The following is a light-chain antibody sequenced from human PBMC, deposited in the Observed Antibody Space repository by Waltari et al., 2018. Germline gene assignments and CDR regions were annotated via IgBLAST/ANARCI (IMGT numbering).Light chain of an antibody. J-gene: IGKJ5*01. V-gene: IGKV1-9*01. CDR3: QQLNSYPLVT. CDR1: QGISSY. CDR2: AAS. Sequence: DIQLTQSPSFRAASVGDRVTITCRASQGISSYLAWYQQKPGKAPKLLIYAASTLQSGVPSRFSGSGSGTEFTLTISSLQPEDFATYYCQQLNSYPLVTFGQGTRLEIK.